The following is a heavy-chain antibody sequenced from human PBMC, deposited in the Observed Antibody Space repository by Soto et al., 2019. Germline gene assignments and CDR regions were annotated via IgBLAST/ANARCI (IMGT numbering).Heavy chain of an antibody. J-gene: IGHJ4*02. Sequence: SVKVSCKASGGTFSSYAISWVRQAPGQGLEWMGGIIPIFGTANYAQKFQGRVTITADESTSTAYMELSSLRSEDTAVYYCARVAEYSGSYPHYFDYWGQGTLVTVSS. CDR1: GGTFSSYA. D-gene: IGHD1-26*01. CDR2: IIPIFGTA. CDR3: ARVAEYSGSYPHYFDY. V-gene: IGHV1-69*13.